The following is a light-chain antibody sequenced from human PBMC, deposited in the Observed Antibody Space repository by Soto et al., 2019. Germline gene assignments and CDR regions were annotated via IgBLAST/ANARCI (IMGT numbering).Light chain of an antibody. CDR3: CSYAGSSTV. CDR1: SSDVGSYNL. J-gene: IGLJ7*01. CDR2: EGS. Sequence: ALTQPASVSGSPGQSITISCTGTSSDVGSYNLVSWYQQHPGKAPKLMIYEGSKRPSGVSNRFSGSKSGNTASLTISGLQAEDEADYYCCSYAGSSTVFGGGTQLTVL. V-gene: IGLV2-23*01.